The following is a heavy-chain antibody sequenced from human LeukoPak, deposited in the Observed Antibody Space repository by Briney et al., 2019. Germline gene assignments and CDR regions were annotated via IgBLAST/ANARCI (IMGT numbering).Heavy chain of an antibody. CDR1: GFTFDDYG. D-gene: IGHD6-13*01. J-gene: IGHJ6*03. V-gene: IGHV3-20*04. CDR3: ARSGRTGSSSWYSDYYYYMDV. Sequence: GGSLRLSCAASGFTFDDYGMSWVRQAPGKGLEWVSGINWNGGSTGYADSVKGRFTISRDNAKNSLYLQMNSLRAEDTALYYCARSGRTGSSSWYSDYYYYMDVWGKGTTVTVSS. CDR2: INWNGGST.